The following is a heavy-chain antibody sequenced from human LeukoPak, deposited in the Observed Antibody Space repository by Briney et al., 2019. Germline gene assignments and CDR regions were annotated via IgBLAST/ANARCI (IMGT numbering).Heavy chain of an antibody. J-gene: IGHJ3*02. CDR1: GESFRDYH. D-gene: IGHD6-13*01. V-gene: IGHV4-34*01. CDR3: ARDKGAAAGRNSDAFDI. CDR2: INYNGSP. Sequence: PSETLSLTCAVYGESFRDYHWSWIRQSPEKGLEWIGEINYNGSPNYNPSFKSRVTISVDTSKNQFSLKLSSVTAADTAVYYCARDKGAAAGRNSDAFDIWGQGTMVTVSS.